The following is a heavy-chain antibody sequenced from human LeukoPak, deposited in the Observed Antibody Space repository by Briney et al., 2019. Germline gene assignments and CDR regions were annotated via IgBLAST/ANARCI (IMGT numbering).Heavy chain of an antibody. CDR3: ARHPGRRAASYFDY. J-gene: IGHJ4*02. D-gene: IGHD3-10*01. CDR1: GGSISSYY. Sequence: SETLSLTCTVSGGSISSYYWSWIRQPPGKGLEWIGYIYTSGSTNYNPSLKSRVTISVDTSKNQFSLKLSSVTAADTAVYYCARHPGRRAASYFDYWGQGTLVTVSS. V-gene: IGHV4-4*08. CDR2: IYTSGST.